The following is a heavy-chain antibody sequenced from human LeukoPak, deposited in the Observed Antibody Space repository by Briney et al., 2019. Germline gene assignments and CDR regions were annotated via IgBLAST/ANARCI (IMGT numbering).Heavy chain of an antibody. Sequence: GGSLRLSCAASGFTVSSNYMSWVRQAPGKGLEWVSVIYSGGSTYYADSVKGRFTISRDNSKNTLYLQMNSLRAEDTAIYYCAKHVQDYYDSSGSRSYDYWGQGTLVTVSS. CDR2: IYSGGST. CDR3: AKHVQDYYDSSGSRSYDY. CDR1: GFTVSSNY. D-gene: IGHD3-22*01. J-gene: IGHJ4*02. V-gene: IGHV3-66*04.